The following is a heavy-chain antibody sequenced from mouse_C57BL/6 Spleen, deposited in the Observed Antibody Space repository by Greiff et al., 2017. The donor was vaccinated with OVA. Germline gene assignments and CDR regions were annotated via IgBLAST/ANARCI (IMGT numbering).Heavy chain of an antibody. CDR1: GFTFSSYA. Sequence: EVKLVESGGGLVKPGGSLKLSCAASGFTFSSYAMSWVRQTPEKRLEWVATISDGGSYTYYPDNVKGRFTISRDNAKNNLYLQMSHLKSEDTAMYYCARDGGPGGSPYYAMDYWGQGTSVTVSS. D-gene: IGHD1-1*02. J-gene: IGHJ4*01. CDR3: ARDGGPGGSPYYAMDY. V-gene: IGHV5-4*01. CDR2: ISDGGSYT.